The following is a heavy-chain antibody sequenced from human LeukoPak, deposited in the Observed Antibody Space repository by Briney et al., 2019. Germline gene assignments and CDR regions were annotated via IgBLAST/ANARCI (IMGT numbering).Heavy chain of an antibody. CDR2: INHSGST. CDR1: GVSFSGYY. D-gene: IGHD6-6*01. Sequence: SETLSLTCAVYGVSFSGYYWSWIRQPPGKGLEWIGEINHSGSTKFNPSLKSRVTISVDTSNNRFSLKLSSVTAADTAVYYCARELVGVPHSSSSADYFDYWGQGTLVAVSS. V-gene: IGHV4-34*01. J-gene: IGHJ4*02. CDR3: ARELVGVPHSSSSADYFDY.